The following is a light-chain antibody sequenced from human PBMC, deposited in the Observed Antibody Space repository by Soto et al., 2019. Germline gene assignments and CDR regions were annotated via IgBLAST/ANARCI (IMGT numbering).Light chain of an antibody. CDR2: KAS. Sequence: DIQMTQSASTLSGSVGDRVTITCRASQTISSWLAWYQQKPGKAPKLLIYKASTLKSGVPSRFSGSGSGTDFILTISSLQPDDFATYYCQQYSDSSGAFGQGTKVDIK. J-gene: IGKJ1*01. V-gene: IGKV1-5*03. CDR3: QQYSDSSGA. CDR1: QTISSW.